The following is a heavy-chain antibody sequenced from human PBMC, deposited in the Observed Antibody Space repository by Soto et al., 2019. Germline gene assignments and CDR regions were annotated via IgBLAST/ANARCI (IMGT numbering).Heavy chain of an antibody. CDR2: ISPSGDKT. V-gene: IGHV3-23*01. Sequence: GGSLRLSCAASGFTFTDYGMNWVLQAPGKGLEWVSGISPSGDKTYYGASVQGRFTISRDNSKNMVYLQMNSLKTEDTGIYYCTTDSYSTMIVVRFDYWGHGTLVTVSS. CDR3: TTDSYSTMIVVRFDY. CDR1: GFTFTDYG. D-gene: IGHD3-22*01. J-gene: IGHJ4*01.